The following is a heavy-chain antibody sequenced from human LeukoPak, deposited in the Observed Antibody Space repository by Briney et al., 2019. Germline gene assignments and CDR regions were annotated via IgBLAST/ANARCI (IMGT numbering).Heavy chain of an antibody. CDR3: ARLVWHYDSSGYYTLPSWYYGMDV. V-gene: IGHV3-30-3*01. D-gene: IGHD3-22*01. CDR1: GFTFSSYA. J-gene: IGHJ6*02. Sequence: GRSLRLSCAASGFTFSSYAMHWVRQAPGKGLEWVAVISYDGSNKYYADSVKGRFTISRDNSKNTLYLQMNSLRAEDTAVYYCARLVWHYDSSGYYTLPSWYYGMDVWGQGTTVTVSS. CDR2: ISYDGSNK.